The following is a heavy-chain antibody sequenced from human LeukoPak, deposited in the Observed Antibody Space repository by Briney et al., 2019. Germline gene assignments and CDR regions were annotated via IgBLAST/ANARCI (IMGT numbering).Heavy chain of an antibody. CDR3: TSSGWYKALSDFDY. J-gene: IGHJ4*02. CDR2: ISSSSSYI. D-gene: IGHD6-19*01. CDR1: GFVFSAYS. V-gene: IGHV3-21*01. Sequence: GGSLRLSCGASGFVFSAYSMNWVRQAPGKGLEWVSSISSSSSYIYYADSVKGRFTMSRDNAKNPLYLQMNSLRAEDTAVYFCTSSGWYKALSDFDYWGQGTLVTVSS.